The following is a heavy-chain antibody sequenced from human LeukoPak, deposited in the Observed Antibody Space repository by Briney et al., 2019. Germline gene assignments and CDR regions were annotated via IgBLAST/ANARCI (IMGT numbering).Heavy chain of an antibody. Sequence: PGGSLRPSCTASGFTFGDYAMSWFRQAPGKGLEWVGFIRSKAYGGTTEYAASVKGRFTISRDDSKSIAYLQMNSLKTEDTAVYYCTRTGTIFGVVISWFDPWGQGTLVTVSS. D-gene: IGHD3-3*01. CDR3: TRTGTIFGVVISWFDP. CDR1: GFTFGDYA. CDR2: IRSKAYGGTT. J-gene: IGHJ5*02. V-gene: IGHV3-49*03.